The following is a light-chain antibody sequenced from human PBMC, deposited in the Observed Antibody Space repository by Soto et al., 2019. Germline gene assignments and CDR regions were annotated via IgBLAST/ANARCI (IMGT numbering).Light chain of an antibody. CDR3: SSFTSSNTWV. CDR1: NSDVGSYNR. J-gene: IGLJ3*02. Sequence: SALTQPPSVSGSPGQSVTISCTGTNSDVGSYNRVSWYQQPPGTAPKLMIYEVSNRPSGVPDRFFGSKSGNTASLTISGLQAEDEADYYCSSFTSSNTWVFGGGTKLTVL. CDR2: EVS. V-gene: IGLV2-18*02.